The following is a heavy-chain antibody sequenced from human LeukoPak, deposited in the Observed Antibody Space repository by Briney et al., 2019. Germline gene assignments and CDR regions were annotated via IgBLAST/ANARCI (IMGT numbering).Heavy chain of an antibody. CDR2: IRYDGSNK. CDR3: AKDQTTRRGYSGYEKDY. Sequence: GGSLRLSCAASGFTFSSYGMRWVRQAPGKGLEWVAFIRYDGSNKYYADSVKGRFTISRDNSKNTLYLQMNSLRAEDTAVYYCAKDQTTRRGYSGYEKDYWGQGTLVTVSS. J-gene: IGHJ4*02. V-gene: IGHV3-30*02. D-gene: IGHD5-12*01. CDR1: GFTFSSYG.